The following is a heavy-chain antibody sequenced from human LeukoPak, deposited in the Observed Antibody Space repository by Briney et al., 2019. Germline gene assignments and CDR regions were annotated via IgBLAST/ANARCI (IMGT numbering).Heavy chain of an antibody. J-gene: IGHJ6*02. V-gene: IGHV4-34*01. D-gene: IGHD6-13*01. CDR1: GFSFSSYA. Sequence: GSLRLSCAASGFSFSSYAMSWIRQPPGKGLEWIGEINHSGSTNYNPSLKSRVTISVDTSKNQFSLKLSSVTAADTAVYYCARGKIRAAGGTLIGSYYYYGMDVWGQGTTVTVSS. CDR2: INHSGST. CDR3: ARGKIRAAGGTLIGSYYYYGMDV.